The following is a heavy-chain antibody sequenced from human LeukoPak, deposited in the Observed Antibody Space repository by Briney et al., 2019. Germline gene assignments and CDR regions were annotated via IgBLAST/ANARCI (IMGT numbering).Heavy chain of an antibody. CDR3: AGDYGRMGYTVADY. Sequence: GGSLRLSCAASGFTFSRDWMAWVRQVPGKGLQWLANIKTGGTATFYADSVKGRFTISRDNAKNSLYLQLNSLRVDDTAVYYCAGDYGRMGYTVADYWGQGALVTVSP. CDR1: GFTFSRDW. J-gene: IGHJ4*02. CDR2: IKTGGTAT. V-gene: IGHV3-7*05. D-gene: IGHD2-2*02.